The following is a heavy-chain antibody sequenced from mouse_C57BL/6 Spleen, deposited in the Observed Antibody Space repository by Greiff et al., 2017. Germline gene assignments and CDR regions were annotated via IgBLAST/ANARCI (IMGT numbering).Heavy chain of an antibody. CDR3: ARVITTVGYAMDY. V-gene: IGHV5-4*01. D-gene: IGHD1-1*01. CDR1: GFTFSSYA. CDR2: ISDGGSYT. J-gene: IGHJ4*01. Sequence: EVQVVESGGGLVKPGGSLKLSCAASGFTFSSYAMSWVRQTPEKRLEWVATISDGGSYTYYPDNVKGRFTISRDNAKNNLYLQMSHLKSEDTAMYYCARVITTVGYAMDYWGQGTSVTVSS.